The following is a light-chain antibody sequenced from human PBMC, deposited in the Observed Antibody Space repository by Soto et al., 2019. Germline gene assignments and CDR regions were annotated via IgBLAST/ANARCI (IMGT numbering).Light chain of an antibody. CDR2: GAS. V-gene: IGKV3-15*01. Sequence: EIVMTQSPATLSVSPGGRATLSCRASQSISDTLAWYQQKPGQAPRLLIHGASTRAPGFPARFSGSGSGTDFTLTISGLQSEDFAVYYCQQYNNWPQTFGQGTKVDIK. CDR3: QQYNNWPQT. J-gene: IGKJ1*01. CDR1: QSISDT.